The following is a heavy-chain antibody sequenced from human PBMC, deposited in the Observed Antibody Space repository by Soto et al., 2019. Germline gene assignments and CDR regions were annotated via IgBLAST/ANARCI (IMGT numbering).Heavy chain of an antibody. Sequence: GGSLRISCAASGFSFSSYWMSWVRQAPGKGLEWVANIKQDGSEKYYVDSVKGRFTISRDNAKNSLYLQMNSLRAEDTAVYYCARGKNCCCYYHYYYYMAVWGKGSTVTVSS. J-gene: IGHJ6*03. CDR1: GFSFSSYW. D-gene: IGHD2-15*01. CDR2: IKQDGSEK. V-gene: IGHV3-7*01. CDR3: ARGKNCCCYYHYYYYMAV.